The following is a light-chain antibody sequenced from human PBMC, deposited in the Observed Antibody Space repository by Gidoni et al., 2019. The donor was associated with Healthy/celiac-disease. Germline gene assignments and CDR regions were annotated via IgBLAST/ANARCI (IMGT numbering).Light chain of an antibody. CDR1: QSVSSSY. V-gene: IGKV3-20*01. CDR3: QQYCSSPLYT. CDR2: GAS. Sequence: EIVLTQSPGTLSLSTGERATLSCRASQSVSSSYLAWYQQKPGQAPRLLIYGASSRATGIPDRFSGSGSGTDFTLTISRLEPEDFAVYYCQQYCSSPLYTFGQGTKLEIK. J-gene: IGKJ2*01.